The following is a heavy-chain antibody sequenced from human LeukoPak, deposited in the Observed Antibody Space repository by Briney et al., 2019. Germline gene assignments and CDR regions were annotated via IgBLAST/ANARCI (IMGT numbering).Heavy chain of an antibody. Sequence: PGGSLRLSCAASGFTFSSYGMHWVRQASGKGLEWVAVIWYDGSNKYYADSVKGRFIISRDNSKNTLYLQMNSLRAEDTGVYYCARDNSGSYSFVDYWGQGTLVTVSS. D-gene: IGHD3-10*01. J-gene: IGHJ4*02. CDR2: IWYDGSNK. CDR3: ARDNSGSYSFVDY. CDR1: GFTFSSYG. V-gene: IGHV3-33*01.